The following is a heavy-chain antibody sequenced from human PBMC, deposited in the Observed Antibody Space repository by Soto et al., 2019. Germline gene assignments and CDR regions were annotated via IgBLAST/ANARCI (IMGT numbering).Heavy chain of an antibody. CDR3: ARVVPGAEAWFGP. J-gene: IGHJ5*02. D-gene: IGHD2-2*01. V-gene: IGHV1-18*01. CDR2: ISLYSDGT. Sequence: ASVKVSCKTSGYTFSNNGLTWVRQAPGQPLEWLGWISLYSDGTNYAQKFQGRVSMTTDTSTTTAYMELRSLRSDDTAVYYCARVVPGAEAWFGPWGQGTLVTVSS. CDR1: GYTFSNNG.